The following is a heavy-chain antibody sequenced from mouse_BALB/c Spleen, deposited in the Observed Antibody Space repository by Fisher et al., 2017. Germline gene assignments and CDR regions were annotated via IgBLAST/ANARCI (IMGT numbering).Heavy chain of an antibody. D-gene: IGHD4-1*01. V-gene: IGHV1-77*01. Sequence: KFKGKATLTADKSSSTAYMQLSSLTSENSAVYFCARRGTGYWYFDVWGAGTTVTVSS. J-gene: IGHJ1*01. CDR3: ARRGTGYWYFDV.